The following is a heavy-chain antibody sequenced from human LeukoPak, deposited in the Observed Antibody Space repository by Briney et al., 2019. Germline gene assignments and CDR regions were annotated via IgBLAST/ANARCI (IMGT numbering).Heavy chain of an antibody. V-gene: IGHV1-18*01. D-gene: IGHD3-22*01. CDR2: ISAYNDNT. CDR3: ARDERNHHDSSGYYTRAGVDY. CDR1: GYTFTSYG. Sequence: ASVKVSCKASGYTFTSYGISWVRQAPGQGLEWMGWISAYNDNTNYAQNLQGRVTMTTDTSTSTAYMELRSLRSDDTAVYYCARDERNHHDSSGYYTRAGVDYWGQGTLVTVSS. J-gene: IGHJ4*02.